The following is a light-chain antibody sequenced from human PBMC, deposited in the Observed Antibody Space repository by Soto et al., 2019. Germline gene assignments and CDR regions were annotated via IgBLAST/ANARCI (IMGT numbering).Light chain of an antibody. J-gene: IGKJ1*01. CDR3: QQYDSWPWT. Sequence: EIVMTQSPATLSVSPGGRATLSCRASQSIGDTLAWYQLKPGQAPRLLIYGASSRVTGFPARFSGSGSGRDLPLTISSLQFDDFAVYYWQQYDSWPWTFGQGTKVEIK. CDR2: GAS. V-gene: IGKV3-15*01. CDR1: QSIGDT.